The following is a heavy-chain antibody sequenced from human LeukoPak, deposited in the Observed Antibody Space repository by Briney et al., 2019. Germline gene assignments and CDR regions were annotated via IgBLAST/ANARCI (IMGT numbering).Heavy chain of an antibody. CDR3: ARDLYSGNYGNYYYYYMDV. Sequence: GGSLRLSCAASGFTFNNYNMNWVRQAPGKALEWVSSITSSGTYIFYADSVKGRFTISRDNAKNSLYLQMNSLGPEDTAVYYCARDLYSGNYGNYYYYYMDVWGKGPTVTISS. D-gene: IGHD1-26*01. V-gene: IGHV3-21*01. CDR2: ITSSGTYI. J-gene: IGHJ6*03. CDR1: GFTFNNYN.